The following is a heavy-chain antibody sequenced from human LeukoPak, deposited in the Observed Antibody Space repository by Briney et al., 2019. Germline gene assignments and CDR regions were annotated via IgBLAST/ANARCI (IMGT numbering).Heavy chain of an antibody. CDR2: INTDNGNT. D-gene: IGHD3-10*01. CDR3: ARAGPAYYGSGSADYYYYGMVV. CDR1: GYTFTSYA. V-gene: IGHV1-3*04. J-gene: IGHJ6*02. Sequence: ASVKVSCKASGYTFTSYAMHWVRQAPGQRLEWMGWINTDNGNTKYLQKFQGRVTITRDTSASTAYMELSSLRSEDTAVFYCARAGPAYYGSGSADYYYYGMVVWGQGTTVTVSS.